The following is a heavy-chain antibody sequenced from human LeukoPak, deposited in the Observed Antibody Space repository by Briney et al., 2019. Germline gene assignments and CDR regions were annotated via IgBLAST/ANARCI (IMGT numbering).Heavy chain of an antibody. CDR1: GYTLTGYY. J-gene: IGHJ4*02. V-gene: IGHV1-2*02. CDR2: INPNSGGT. D-gene: IGHD3-22*01. Sequence: ASVNASCKASGYTLTGYYMHSVRQAPGHGLEWMGWINPNSGGTNYAQKFQGRVTMTRDTSISTAYMELSRLRSADTAVYYCATVYDSSGYPFDDWGQGSLVTVSS. CDR3: ATVYDSSGYPFDD.